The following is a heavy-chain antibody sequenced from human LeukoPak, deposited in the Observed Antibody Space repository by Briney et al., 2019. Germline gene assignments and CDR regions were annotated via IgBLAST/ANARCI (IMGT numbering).Heavy chain of an antibody. CDR2: INPSGGST. CDR1: GYTFTSYY. J-gene: IGHJ6*03. CDR3: ARGGADSYALRYYYYYYMDV. V-gene: IGHV1-46*01. Sequence: ASVKVSCKASGYTFTSYYMHWVRQAPGQGLEWMGIINPSGGSTSYAQKFQGRVTMTRDTSTSPVTMELSSLKSEDTAVNYCARGGADSYALRYYYYYYMDVWGKGTTVTISS. D-gene: IGHD5-18*01.